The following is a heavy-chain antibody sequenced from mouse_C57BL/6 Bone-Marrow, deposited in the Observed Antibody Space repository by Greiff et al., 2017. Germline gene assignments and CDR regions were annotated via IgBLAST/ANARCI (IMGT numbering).Heavy chain of an antibody. CDR2: IDPEDGDT. CDR3: TTCGNYVYAMDY. Sequence: VHVKQSGAELVRPGASVKLSCTASGFNIKDYYMHWVKQRPEQGLEWIGRIDPEDGDTEYAPKFQGKATMTADTSSNTAYQQLSSLTSEDTAVYYCTTCGNYVYAMDYWGQGTSVTVSS. V-gene: IGHV14-1*01. J-gene: IGHJ4*01. CDR1: GFNIKDYY. D-gene: IGHD2-1*01.